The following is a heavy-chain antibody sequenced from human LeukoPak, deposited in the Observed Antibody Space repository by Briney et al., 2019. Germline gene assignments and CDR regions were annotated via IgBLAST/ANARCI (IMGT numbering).Heavy chain of an antibody. Sequence: SETLSLTCTVSGGSISPYHWSWIRQPPGKGLEWIGYIYYSGSTNYNPSPKSRVTISVDTSKNQFSLKLTSVTAADTAVYYCARGVPEYYDFWSGYFYYFDYWGQGTLVTVSS. J-gene: IGHJ4*02. CDR3: ARGVPEYYDFWSGYFYYFDY. CDR1: GGSISPYH. CDR2: IYYSGST. D-gene: IGHD3-3*01. V-gene: IGHV4-59*01.